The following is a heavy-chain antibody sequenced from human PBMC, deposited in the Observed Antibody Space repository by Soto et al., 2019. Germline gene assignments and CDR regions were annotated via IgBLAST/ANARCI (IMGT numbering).Heavy chain of an antibody. J-gene: IGHJ5*02. CDR1: GYTFTSYG. D-gene: IGHD3-10*01. CDR2: ISAYNGNT. V-gene: IGHV1-18*01. CDR3: TKDREQHLVRGWFDP. Sequence: GASVKVSCKASGYTFTSYGISWVRQAPGQGLEWMGWISAYNGNTNYAQKLQGRVTMTTDTSTSTAYMELRSLRAEDTAFYYCTKDREQHLVRGWFDPWGQGTLVTVSS.